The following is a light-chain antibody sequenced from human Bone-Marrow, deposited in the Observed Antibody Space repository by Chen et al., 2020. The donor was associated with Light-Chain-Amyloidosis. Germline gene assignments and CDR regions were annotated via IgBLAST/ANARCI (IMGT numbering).Light chain of an antibody. Sequence: SYVLTQPSSVSVAPGQTATIACGGNNIGSTSVHWYQQTPGQAPLLVVYGDSDRPSGIPERLSGSNSGNTATLTISRVEAGDEADYYCQVWDRSRDRPVFGGGTKLTVL. CDR3: QVWDRSRDRPV. CDR2: GDS. J-gene: IGLJ3*02. V-gene: IGLV3-21*02. CDR1: NIGSTS.